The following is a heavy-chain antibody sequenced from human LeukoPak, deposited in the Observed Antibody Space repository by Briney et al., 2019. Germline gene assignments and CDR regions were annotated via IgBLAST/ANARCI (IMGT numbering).Heavy chain of an antibody. V-gene: IGHV3-74*01. J-gene: IGHJ5*02. CDR3: ARGVGYCSSTSCYWWFDP. CDR2: INSDGSST. CDR1: GFTFSSYW. D-gene: IGHD2-2*01. Sequence: GGSLRLSCAASGFTFSSYWMHWVRHAPGKGLVWVSRINSDGSSTSYADSVKGRSTISRDNAKNTLYLQMNSLRAEDTAVYYCARGVGYCSSTSCYWWFDPWGQGTLVTVSS.